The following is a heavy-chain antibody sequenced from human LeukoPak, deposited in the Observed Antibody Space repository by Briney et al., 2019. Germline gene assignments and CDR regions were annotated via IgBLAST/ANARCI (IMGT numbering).Heavy chain of an antibody. Sequence: AGGSLTLSCAPSGFTFSSYWMRWARQPPGRGLEWVAKIKQEGSEKYYVDSVKGRFTISRDNAKNSLYLQMNSLRAEDTAVYYCARASSGYFDYWGQRALVTVSS. D-gene: IGHD3-3*01. CDR1: GFTFSSYW. CDR3: ARASSGYFDY. CDR2: IKQEGSEK. V-gene: IGHV3-7*01. J-gene: IGHJ4*02.